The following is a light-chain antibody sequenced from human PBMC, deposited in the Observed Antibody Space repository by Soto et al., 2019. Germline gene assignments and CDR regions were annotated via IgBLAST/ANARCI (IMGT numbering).Light chain of an antibody. CDR2: KAS. CDR3: QQYNSGT. J-gene: IGKJ1*01. CDR1: QSISSW. V-gene: IGKV1-5*03. Sequence: DIQMTQSPSTLSASLVYRFTITCRASQSISSWLAWYQQKPGKPPKLLIYKASSLESGVPSRFSGSGSGTEFTLTISSLQPDDFATYYCQQYNSGTFGQGTKVDIK.